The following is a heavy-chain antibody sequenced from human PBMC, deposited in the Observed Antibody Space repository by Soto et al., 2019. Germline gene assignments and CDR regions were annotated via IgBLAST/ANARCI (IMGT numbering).Heavy chain of an antibody. D-gene: IGHD4-17*01. CDR3: AHRTTTVTWWFDP. CDR2: IYWDDDK. Sequence: QITLKESGPTLVKPTQTLTLTCTFSGFSLTTSGVGVGWIRQPPGKALEWLALIYWDDDKRYRPSLKSRLTITKDTSKTRVALTITNMVPADRATYFCAHRTTTVTWWFDPWGHGNLVTVSS. V-gene: IGHV2-5*02. CDR1: GFSLTTSGVG. J-gene: IGHJ5*02.